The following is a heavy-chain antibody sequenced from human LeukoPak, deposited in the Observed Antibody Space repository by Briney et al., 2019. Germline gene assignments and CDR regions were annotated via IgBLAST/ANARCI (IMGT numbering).Heavy chain of an antibody. J-gene: IGHJ6*03. CDR1: NGSISSDTYF. Sequence: PSQTLSLTCTVSNGSISSDTYFWSWIRQPAGKGLEWIGRMSSSGISTYSPSLKSRVTISIDTSRNQFSMNLNSVTAADTAVFYCAKGGGYSGYDYLVYYYYMDVWGKGTTVTISS. D-gene: IGHD5-12*01. CDR3: AKGGGYSGYDYLVYYYYMDV. V-gene: IGHV4-61*02. CDR2: MSSSGIS.